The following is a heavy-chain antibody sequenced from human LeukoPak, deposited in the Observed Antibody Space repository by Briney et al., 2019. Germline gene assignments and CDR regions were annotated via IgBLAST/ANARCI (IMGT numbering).Heavy chain of an antibody. CDR2: IITIVGTA. CDR1: GGTFISYA. J-gene: IGHJ6*02. V-gene: IGHV1-69*01. Sequence: SVTVSFMASGGTFISYAIRWVRPAPGQGGAWMGGIITIVGTAKYAQKFQGRVTITADESTSTAYIELSSLISEHTAVYDCARDKGPMVRTSYGMDVWGQGTTVTVSS. CDR3: ARDKGPMVRTSYGMDV. D-gene: IGHD3-10*01.